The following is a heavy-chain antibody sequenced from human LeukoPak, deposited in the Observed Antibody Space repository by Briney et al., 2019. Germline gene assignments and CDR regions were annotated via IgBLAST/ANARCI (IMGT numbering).Heavy chain of an antibody. CDR3: ARQSYSSADYYYYGMDV. J-gene: IGHJ6*02. CDR1: GFTFTSSA. CDR2: IVVGSGNT. V-gene: IGHV1-58*01. Sequence: ASVKVSCKASGFTFTSSAVQWVRQARGQRLEWIGWIVVGSGNTNYAQKFQGRVTITADESTSTAYMELSSLRSEDTAVYYCARQSYSSADYYYYGMDVWGQGTTVTVSS. D-gene: IGHD6-13*01.